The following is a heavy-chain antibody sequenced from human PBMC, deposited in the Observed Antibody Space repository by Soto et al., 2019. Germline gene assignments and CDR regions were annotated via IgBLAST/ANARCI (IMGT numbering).Heavy chain of an antibody. Sequence: VGSLRLSCAASGFTFINAWMSWVRQAPGKGLEWVGRIKSKTDGGTTDYAAPVKGRFTISRDDSKNTLYLQMNSLKTEDTAVYYCTTVPYYDSSGYYYYWGQGTLVTVSS. CDR1: GFTFINAW. J-gene: IGHJ4*02. V-gene: IGHV3-15*01. D-gene: IGHD3-22*01. CDR2: IKSKTDGGTT. CDR3: TTVPYYDSSGYYYY.